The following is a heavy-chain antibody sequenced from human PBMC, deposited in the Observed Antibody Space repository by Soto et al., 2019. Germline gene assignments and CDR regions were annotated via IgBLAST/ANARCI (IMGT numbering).Heavy chain of an antibody. J-gene: IGHJ4*02. D-gene: IGHD5-12*01. V-gene: IGHV3-15*01. Sequence: PGGSLRLSCAASGFTFSNAWMNWVRQAPGKGLEWVGLIKSKTDGGTIDYPAPVKGRFIISRDDSRNTLYLQMNSLKTEDTAVYYFTTAHPRGPDYWGQGTLVTVSS. CDR2: IKSKTDGGTI. CDR1: GFTFSNAW. CDR3: TTAHPRGPDY.